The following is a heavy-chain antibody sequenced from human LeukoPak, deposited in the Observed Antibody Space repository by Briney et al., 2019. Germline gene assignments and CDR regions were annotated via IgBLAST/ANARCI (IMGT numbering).Heavy chain of an antibody. CDR3: AKDKGLYYYGSGSYRLEYYFDY. V-gene: IGHV3-43*01. CDR1: GFTFDDYT. CDR2: ISWGGGST. Sequence: GGSLRLSCAASGFTFDDYTMHWVRHAPGKGLEWVSLISWGGGSTYYADSVKGRFTISRDNSKNSLYLQMNSLRTEDTALYYCAKDKGLYYYGSGSYRLEYYFDYWGQGTLVTVSS. D-gene: IGHD3-10*01. J-gene: IGHJ4*02.